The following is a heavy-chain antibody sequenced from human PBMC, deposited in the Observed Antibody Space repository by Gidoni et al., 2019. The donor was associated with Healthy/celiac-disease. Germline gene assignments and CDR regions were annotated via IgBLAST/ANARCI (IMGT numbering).Heavy chain of an antibody. CDR1: GGSISSGSYY. D-gene: IGHD6-13*01. V-gene: IGHV4-61*02. Sequence: QVQLQESGPGLVKPSQTLSPTCTVSGGSISSGSYYWSWIRQPAGKGLEWIGRIYTSGSTNYNPSLKSRVTISVDTSKNQFSLKLSSVTAADTAVYYCARAEIAAAGDYYYYYGMDVWGQGTTVTVSS. CDR3: ARAEIAAAGDYYYYYGMDV. J-gene: IGHJ6*02. CDR2: IYTSGST.